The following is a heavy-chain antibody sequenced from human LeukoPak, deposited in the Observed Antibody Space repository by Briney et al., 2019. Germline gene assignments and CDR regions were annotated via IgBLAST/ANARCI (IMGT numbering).Heavy chain of an antibody. CDR1: GGSISSSSYY. V-gene: IGHV4-39*07. J-gene: IGHJ6*03. Sequence: SETLSLTCTVSGGSISSSSYYWGWIRQPPGKGLEWIGSIYYSGSTYYNPSLKSRVTISVDTSKNQFSLKLSSVTAADTAVYYCVGVNYYYYYMDVWGKGTMVTVSS. CDR3: VGVNYYYYYMDV. CDR2: IYYSGST.